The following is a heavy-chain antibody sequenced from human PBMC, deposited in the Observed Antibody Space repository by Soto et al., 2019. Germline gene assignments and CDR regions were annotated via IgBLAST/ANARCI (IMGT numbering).Heavy chain of an antibody. CDR1: GYSFTSYW. D-gene: IGHD2-2*01. V-gene: IGHV5-51*01. J-gene: IGHJ5*02. Sequence: GESLKISCKGSGYSFTSYWISWVRQMPGKGLEWMGIIYPGDSDTRYSPSFQGQVTISADKSISTAYLQWSSLKASDTAMYYCARPIGYCSSTSCYAPFDPWGQGTLVTVSS. CDR3: ARPIGYCSSTSCYAPFDP. CDR2: IYPGDSDT.